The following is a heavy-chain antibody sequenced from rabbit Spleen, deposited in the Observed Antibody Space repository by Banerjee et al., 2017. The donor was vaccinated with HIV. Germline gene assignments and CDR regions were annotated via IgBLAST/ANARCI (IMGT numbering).Heavy chain of an antibody. D-gene: IGHD2-1*01. CDR3: ARDQAGDVCYGPYYLNL. CDR1: GFDFSNYG. CDR2: IEPIFGNT. V-gene: IGHV1S47*01. Sequence: QEQLVEYGGGLVQPGGALKLACKDSGFDFSNYGVSWVRQAPGKGLEWIGYIEPIFGNTYYASWVTGRFTLSRRNAQNTLYLQLNGLTVADTARYFCARDQAGDVCYGPYYLNLWGQGTFVSVS. J-gene: IGHJ4*01.